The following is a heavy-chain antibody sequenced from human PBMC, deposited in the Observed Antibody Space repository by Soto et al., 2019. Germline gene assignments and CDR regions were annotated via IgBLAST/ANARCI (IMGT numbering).Heavy chain of an antibody. D-gene: IGHD3-22*01. Sequence: SETLSLTCTVSGFSVSSYYWSWIRQPPGKGLEWIGYIYYSGSTNYNPSLKSRVTISVDTSKNQFSLKLSSVTAADTAVYYCARDLYYDSSGYYYQINAFDIWGQGTMVTVSS. J-gene: IGHJ3*02. CDR1: GFSVSSYY. CDR2: IYYSGST. V-gene: IGHV4-59*02. CDR3: ARDLYYDSSGYYYQINAFDI.